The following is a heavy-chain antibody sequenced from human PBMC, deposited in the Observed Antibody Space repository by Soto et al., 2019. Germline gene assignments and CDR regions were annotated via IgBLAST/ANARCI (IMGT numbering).Heavy chain of an antibody. CDR2: IYASGSP. CDR1: GGSISVYY. J-gene: IGHJ4*02. Sequence: QGQLQESGPGHVKPSETLSLTCTISGGSISVYYWSWIRQSPGQALEWIGYIYASGSPYYTPSLRSRVLISAVTSKNQVSLELTSATAADTAVYFGARGVGSSPPRYWGRGTLVTVSS. D-gene: IGHD1-26*01. V-gene: IGHV4-59*01. CDR3: ARGVGSSPPRY.